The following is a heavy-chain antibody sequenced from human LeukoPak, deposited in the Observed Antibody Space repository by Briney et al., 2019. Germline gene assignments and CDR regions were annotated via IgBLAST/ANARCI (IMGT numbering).Heavy chain of an antibody. Sequence: GGSLRLSCAASGFTFSSYGMHWVSQAPGKGLEWVAVIWYDASNRYYADSVKGRFTISRDNSKNTLYLQMNSLRAEDTAVYFCARDLAAAATWFDPWGQGTLVTVSS. J-gene: IGHJ5*02. V-gene: IGHV3-33*01. CDR2: IWYDASNR. D-gene: IGHD6-13*01. CDR1: GFTFSSYG. CDR3: ARDLAAAATWFDP.